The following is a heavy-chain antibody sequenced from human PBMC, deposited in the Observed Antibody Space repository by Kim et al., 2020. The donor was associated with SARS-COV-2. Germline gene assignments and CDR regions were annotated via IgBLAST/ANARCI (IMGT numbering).Heavy chain of an antibody. D-gene: IGHD1-26*01. Sequence: KLQGRVTMTPDTSTSTAYMELRSLRSDDTAVYYCARVMLEWELPYYFDYWGQGTLVTVSS. J-gene: IGHJ4*02. CDR3: ARVMLEWELPYYFDY. V-gene: IGHV1-18*01.